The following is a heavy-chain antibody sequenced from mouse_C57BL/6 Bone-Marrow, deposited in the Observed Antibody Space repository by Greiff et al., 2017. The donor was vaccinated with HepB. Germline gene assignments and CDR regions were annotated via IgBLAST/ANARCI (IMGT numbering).Heavy chain of an antibody. D-gene: IGHD2-10*01. J-gene: IGHJ3*01. CDR1: GYTFTSYW. V-gene: IGHV1-5*01. Sequence: EVQLQQSGTVLARPGASVKMSCKTSGYTFTSYWMHWVKQRPGQGLEWIGAIYPGNSDTSYNQKFKGKATLTAVTSASTAYMELSSLTNEDSAVYYCTRSNPYYCNYYLSWFAYWGRGIPVTVSA. CDR3: TRSNPYYCNYYLSWFAY. CDR2: IYPGNSDT.